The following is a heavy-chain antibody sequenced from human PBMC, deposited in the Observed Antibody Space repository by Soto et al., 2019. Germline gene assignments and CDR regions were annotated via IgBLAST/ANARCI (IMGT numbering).Heavy chain of an antibody. CDR2: IKQDGNEK. Sequence: HPGGSLRLSCADSGFTFSSYWMSWVRQAPGKGLEWVANIKQDGNEKYYVDSVKGRFTISRDNAKNSLYLQMNSLRAEDTAVYYCARVASLAAFYWGQGTLVTVSS. J-gene: IGHJ4*02. CDR1: GFTFSSYW. CDR3: ARVASLAAFY. D-gene: IGHD6-6*01. V-gene: IGHV3-7*05.